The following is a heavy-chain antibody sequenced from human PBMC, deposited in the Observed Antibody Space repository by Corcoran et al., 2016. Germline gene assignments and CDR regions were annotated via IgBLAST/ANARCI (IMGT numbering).Heavy chain of an antibody. CDR1: GGSFSGYY. Sequence: QVQLQQWGAGLLKPSETLSLTCAVYGGSFSGYYWSWIRQPPGKGLEWIGEINHSGSTNYNPSLKSRVTISVDTSKNQFSLKLSSVTAADTAVYYCARGLQPNTISMVDWGQGTLVTVSS. V-gene: IGHV4-34*01. CDR3: ARGLQPNTISMVD. CDR2: INHSGST. D-gene: IGHD3-9*01. J-gene: IGHJ4*02.